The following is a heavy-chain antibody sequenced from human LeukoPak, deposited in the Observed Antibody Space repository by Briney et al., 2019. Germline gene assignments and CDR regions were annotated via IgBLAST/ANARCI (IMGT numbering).Heavy chain of an antibody. CDR1: GFTFSDYT. Sequence: GGSLRLSCAVSGFTFSDYTMNWVRQAPGKGLEWISNIRTTTETGEYYADSVKGRFTISRDNAKNSLYLQMNSLRAEDTAVYYCARDLAWSFDYWGQGTLVTVSS. J-gene: IGHJ4*02. D-gene: IGHD2-15*01. CDR2: IRTTTETG. V-gene: IGHV3-48*01. CDR3: ARDLAWSFDY.